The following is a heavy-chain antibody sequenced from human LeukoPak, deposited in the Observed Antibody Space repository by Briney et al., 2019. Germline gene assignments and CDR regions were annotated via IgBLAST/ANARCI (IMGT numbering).Heavy chain of an antibody. Sequence: GGPLRLSCAVSGFTFSNYWMYWVRQAPGKSLVWVARINSDGSSTTYADSVEGRFTISRDNSKSMLHLQMHSLRVDDSAVYFCTRTTTTADWYFDLWGRGTLVTVSS. CDR1: GFTFSNYW. V-gene: IGHV3-74*01. D-gene: IGHD1-1*01. CDR2: INSDGSST. CDR3: TRTTTTADWYFDL. J-gene: IGHJ2*01.